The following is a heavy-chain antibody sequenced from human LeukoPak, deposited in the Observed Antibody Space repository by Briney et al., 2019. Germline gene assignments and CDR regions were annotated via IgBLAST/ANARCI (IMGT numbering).Heavy chain of an antibody. J-gene: IGHJ4*02. D-gene: IGHD3-22*01. Sequence: PGRSLRLSCAASGFTFSSYGIHWVRQAPGKGLEWVAVISADGKTKYYADSVKGRFTISRDNSQNTLDLQMNSLRAEDTAVYYCAREGDSSGYYLYWGQGTVVTVSS. CDR3: AREGDSSGYYLY. V-gene: IGHV3-30*03. CDR2: ISADGKTK. CDR1: GFTFSSYG.